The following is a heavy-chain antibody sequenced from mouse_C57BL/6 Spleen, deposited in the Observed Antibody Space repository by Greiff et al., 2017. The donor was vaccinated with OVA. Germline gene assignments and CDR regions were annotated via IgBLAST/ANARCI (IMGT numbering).Heavy chain of an antibody. CDR2: ISSGGSYT. D-gene: IGHD2-5*01. Sequence: EVKVVESGGDLVKPGGSLKLSCAASGFTFSSYGMSWVRQTPDKRLEWVATISSGGSYTYYPDSVKGRFTISRDNAKNTLYLQMSSLKSEDTAMYYCARHGGYSNSFAYWGQGTLVTVSA. CDR3: ARHGGYSNSFAY. J-gene: IGHJ3*01. CDR1: GFTFSSYG. V-gene: IGHV5-6*01.